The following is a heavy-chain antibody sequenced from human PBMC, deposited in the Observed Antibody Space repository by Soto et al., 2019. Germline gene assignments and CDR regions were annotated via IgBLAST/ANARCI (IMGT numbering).Heavy chain of an antibody. J-gene: IGHJ6*02. CDR1: GYRFTDYH. V-gene: IGHV1-2*04. Sequence: EASVKVSCKASGYRFTDYHIHWVRQAPGQGLEWLGGINPKSGGTSTAQKFQGWVTMTRDRSISTVYMELTRLRSDDTAVYFCARGHSTDCSNGVCSFFYNHEMDVWGQGTTVTVSS. CDR2: INPKSGGT. D-gene: IGHD2-8*01. CDR3: ARGHSTDCSNGVCSFFYNHEMDV.